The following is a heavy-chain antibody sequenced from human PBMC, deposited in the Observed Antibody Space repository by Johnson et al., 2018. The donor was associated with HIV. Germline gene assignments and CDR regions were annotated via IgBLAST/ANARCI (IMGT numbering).Heavy chain of an antibody. CDR2: ISYEASNK. CDR1: GFTFSSYA. V-gene: IGHV3-30*04. Sequence: QVQLVESGGGVVQPGRSLRLSCAASGFTFSSYAMHWVRQAPGKGLEWVAFISYEASNKHFPDSVKGRFTISRDNSKNTLYLQMNSLRAEDTAVYYCARVFVDDEDTWVNYYDALDIWGQGTMVTVSS. CDR3: ARVFVDDEDTWVNYYDALDI. D-gene: IGHD3-10*01. J-gene: IGHJ3*02.